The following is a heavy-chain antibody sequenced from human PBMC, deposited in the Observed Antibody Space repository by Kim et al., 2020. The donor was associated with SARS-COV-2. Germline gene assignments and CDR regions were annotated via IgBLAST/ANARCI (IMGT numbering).Heavy chain of an antibody. D-gene: IGHD3-9*01. CDR1: GFTFSSYG. J-gene: IGHJ6*02. V-gene: IGHV3-74*01. Sequence: GGSLRLSCAASGFTFSSYGMHWVRQAPGKGLVWVSLINSDGSSTSYADSVKGRFTISRDNAKNTLYLQMNSLRAEDTAVYYCARDGNFDGTRYYYYYGMDDWGQGTPVTVSS. CDR3: ARDGNFDGTRYYYYYGMDD. CDR2: INSDGSST.